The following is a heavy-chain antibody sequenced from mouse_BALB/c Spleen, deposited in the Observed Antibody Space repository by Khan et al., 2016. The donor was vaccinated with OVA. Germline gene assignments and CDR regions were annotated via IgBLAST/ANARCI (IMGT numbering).Heavy chain of an antibody. CDR2: ISNGGGNT. J-gene: IGHJ4*01. Sequence: EVQLVESGGGLVQPGGSLKLSCATSGFTFSDYYMYWFRQTPEKRLEWVAYISNGGGNTYYPDTVKGRFTISRDNAKNTLYLQMSRLRSEETALYYCGKHGKCKGDAMDYWGQGTSVTVSS. CDR3: GKHGKCKGDAMDY. CDR1: GFTFSDYY. V-gene: IGHV5-12*02. D-gene: IGHD1-3*01.